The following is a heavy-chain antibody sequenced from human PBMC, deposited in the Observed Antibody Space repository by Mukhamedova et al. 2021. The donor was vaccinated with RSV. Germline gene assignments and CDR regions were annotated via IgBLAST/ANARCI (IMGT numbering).Heavy chain of an antibody. J-gene: IGHJ4*02. V-gene: IGHV4-34*01. D-gene: IGHD3-16*02. CDR3: RSTFGGVIAVDY. Sequence: GEINHSGRTNYNPSLKSRVTISVDTSKNQFSLKLTSVTAADTAVYYCRSTFGGVIAVDYWGQRTLVTVSS. CDR2: INHSGRT.